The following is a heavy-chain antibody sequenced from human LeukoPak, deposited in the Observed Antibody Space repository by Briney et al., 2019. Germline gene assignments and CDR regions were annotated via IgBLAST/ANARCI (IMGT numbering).Heavy chain of an antibody. CDR2: INWNGGSGGST. V-gene: IGHV3-20*04. CDR3: ARVARLADS. J-gene: IGHJ4*02. CDR1: GFTFDDYG. D-gene: IGHD3-3*02. Sequence: GGSLRLSCAASGFTFDDYGMSWVRQAPGKGLEWVSGINWNGGSGGSTHYADSVKGRFTISRDNAKNSLYLQMNSLRDEDTAVYYCARVARLADSWGQGTLVTVSP.